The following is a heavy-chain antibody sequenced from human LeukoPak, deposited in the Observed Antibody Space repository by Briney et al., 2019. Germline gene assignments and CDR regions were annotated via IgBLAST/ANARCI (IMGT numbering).Heavy chain of an antibody. CDR1: GFAFESFT. D-gene: IGHD5-12*01. Sequence: SGGSLRLSCAGTGFAFESFTMTWVRQAPGKGLEWVSLISDTGRDINYADSVRGRFTISRDNTKNSLFLQMDSLGVEDTAIYYCAKGLFSAYDKYLDSWGQGTLVTVSS. CDR2: ISDTGRDI. CDR3: AKGLFSAYDKYLDS. J-gene: IGHJ4*02. V-gene: IGHV3-21*04.